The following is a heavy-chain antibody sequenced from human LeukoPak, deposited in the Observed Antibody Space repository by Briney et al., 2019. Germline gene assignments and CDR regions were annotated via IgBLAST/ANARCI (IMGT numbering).Heavy chain of an antibody. J-gene: IGHJ4*02. V-gene: IGHV1-69*04. CDR3: VSLGRGYSGYDRYFDY. CDR1: GGTFSSYA. CDR2: IISIIGIA. D-gene: IGHD5-12*01. Sequence: GASAKVFCKASGGTFSSYAISWVRHPPGRGLEWRGRIISIIGIAKYAERFQSRVTIAAEKSKRTAYIDMSSLRSEDTAVYSCVSLGRGYSGYDRYFDYWGQGTLVIVSS.